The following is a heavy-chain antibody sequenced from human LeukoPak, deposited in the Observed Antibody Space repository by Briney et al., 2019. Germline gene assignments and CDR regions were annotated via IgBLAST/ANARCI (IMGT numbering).Heavy chain of an antibody. D-gene: IGHD3-9*01. CDR1: GYTFTDYY. V-gene: IGHV1-2*02. CDR3: ARGRENWLLYY. J-gene: IGHJ4*02. Sequence: ASMKVSCKASGYTFTDYYMHWVRQAPGQGLEWMGWINPNSGGTYYVQKFQGRVTMTRDTSISTTYMELSRLTSDDTAVYYCARGRENWLLYYWGQGTLVTVSS. CDR2: INPNSGGT.